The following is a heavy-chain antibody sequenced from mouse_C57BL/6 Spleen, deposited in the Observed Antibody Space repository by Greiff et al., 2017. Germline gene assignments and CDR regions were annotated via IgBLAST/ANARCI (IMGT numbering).Heavy chain of an antibody. Sequence: VQLQPSGAELVRPGASVKLSCTASGFNIKDDYMHWVKQRPEQGLAWIGWIDPENGDTEYASKFQGKATITADTSSNTAYLQLSSLTSEDTAVYYCISTYYSNFWFAYWGQGTLVTVSA. V-gene: IGHV14-4*01. J-gene: IGHJ3*01. CDR2: IDPENGDT. CDR3: ISTYYSNFWFAY. D-gene: IGHD2-5*01. CDR1: GFNIKDDY.